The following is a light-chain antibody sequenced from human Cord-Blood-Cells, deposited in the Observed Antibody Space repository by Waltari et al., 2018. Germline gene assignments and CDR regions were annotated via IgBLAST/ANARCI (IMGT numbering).Light chain of an antibody. CDR2: QDS. CDR3: QACDISTAV. J-gene: IGLJ3*02. V-gene: IGLV3-1*01. Sequence: SYELTQPPSVSVSPGQTASITCSGDKLGDKYASWYQQKPGQSPVLVIYQDSKRPSGIPEVFSGSNCGNTAALTISGTQAMDEADYYCQACDISTAVFVGGTKLTVL. CDR1: KLGDKY.